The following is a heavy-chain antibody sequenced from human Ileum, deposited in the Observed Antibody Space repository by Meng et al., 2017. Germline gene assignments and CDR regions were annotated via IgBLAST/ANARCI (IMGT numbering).Heavy chain of an antibody. CDR2: IFHTGST. D-gene: IGHD6-19*01. CDR3: TKGRLASD. Sequence: SETLSLTCALSGVSIDNNNWWSWVRQPPGKGLEWVGEIFHTGSTNYNASLQSRVTISVDKSKNQFSLNLTSVIAADTAMYYCTKGRLASDWGQGTMVTVSS. J-gene: IGHJ4*02. CDR1: GVSIDNNNW. V-gene: IGHV4-4*02.